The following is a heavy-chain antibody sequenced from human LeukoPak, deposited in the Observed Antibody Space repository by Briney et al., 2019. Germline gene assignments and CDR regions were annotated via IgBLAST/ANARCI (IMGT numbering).Heavy chain of an antibody. D-gene: IGHD2-8*01. CDR3: ARQPGYCTNGVCYNVWFDP. CDR2: IYHSGST. CDR1: GYSISSGYY. Sequence: SETLSLTCAVSGYSISSGYYWGWIRQPPGKGLEWIGSIYHSGSTYYNPSLKSRVTISVDTSKNQFSLKLCSVTAADTAVYYCARQPGYCTNGVCYNVWFDPWGQGTLVTVSS. V-gene: IGHV4-38-2*01. J-gene: IGHJ5*02.